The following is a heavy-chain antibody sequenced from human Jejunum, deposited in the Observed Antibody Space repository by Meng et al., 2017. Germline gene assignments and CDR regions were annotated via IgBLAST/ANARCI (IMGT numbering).Heavy chain of an antibody. CDR3: TRDCCGVQFDS. Sequence: GESLKISCAASGFTFSHYWMHWVRQSPGKGLVWVSHINVDGSATTYADSVKGRFTISSDNAKNTLYLQMNSLRAEDTAVYYCTRDCCGVQFDSWGQGTLVTVSS. CDR2: INVDGSAT. D-gene: IGHD2-8*01. J-gene: IGHJ4*02. CDR1: GFTFSHYW. V-gene: IGHV3-74*01.